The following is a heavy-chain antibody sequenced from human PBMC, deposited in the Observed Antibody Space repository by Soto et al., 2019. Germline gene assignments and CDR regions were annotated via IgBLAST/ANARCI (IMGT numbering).Heavy chain of an antibody. Sequence: QLQLQESGSGLVKPSQTLSLTCAVSGASISGDDYSWRWSWIRQPPGKGLEWIGHVSQSGIAYHKPSLKSRVTISVHKSKNEFSLELTSVTAADTAVYYCARGDYGGIFDFWGQGTLVTVSS. J-gene: IGHJ4*02. CDR1: GASISGDDYS. V-gene: IGHV4-30-2*01. CDR2: VSQSGIA. CDR3: ARGDYGGIFDF. D-gene: IGHD4-17*01.